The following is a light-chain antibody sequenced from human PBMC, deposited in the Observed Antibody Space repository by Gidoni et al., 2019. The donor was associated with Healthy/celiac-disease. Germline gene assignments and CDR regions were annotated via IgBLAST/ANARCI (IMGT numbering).Light chain of an antibody. J-gene: IGKJ1*01. V-gene: IGKV1-39*01. CDR1: QRISSY. CDR3: QQSYSTPWT. Sequence: IQITQSPSSLSASVGDRVTITCRASQRISSYLNWYQQKPGKAPKLLIYAASSLQSGVPSRFSGSGSGTDFTLTISSLQPEDVATYYCQQSYSTPWTFGQGTKVEIK. CDR2: AAS.